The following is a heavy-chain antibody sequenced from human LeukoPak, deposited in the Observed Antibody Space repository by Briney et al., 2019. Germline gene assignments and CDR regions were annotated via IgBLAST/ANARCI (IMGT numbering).Heavy chain of an antibody. Sequence: PSETLSLTCGVSGGSISSYYWAWIRQAPGKGLEWIGYIYYAGSTNYNPSLKSRVTMSVDMSRNQFSLKLSSVTAADTAVYYCASRKLGNDYWGQGTLVTVSS. D-gene: IGHD7-27*01. J-gene: IGHJ4*02. V-gene: IGHV4-59*01. CDR2: IYYAGST. CDR1: GGSISSYY. CDR3: ASRKLGNDY.